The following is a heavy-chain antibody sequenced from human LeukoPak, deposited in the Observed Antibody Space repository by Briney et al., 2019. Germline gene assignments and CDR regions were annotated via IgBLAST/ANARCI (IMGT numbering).Heavy chain of an antibody. Sequence: GESLKISCMASGYKFTTNWIGWVRQMPGKGLEWMGIIYPGDSDTRYSPSFQGQVTISADKTISTAYLQWSSLKASDTAMYYCASPQMVHYWGQGTLVTVSS. CDR1: GYKFTTNW. CDR2: IYPGDSDT. CDR3: ASPQMVHY. V-gene: IGHV5-51*01. D-gene: IGHD3-10*01. J-gene: IGHJ4*02.